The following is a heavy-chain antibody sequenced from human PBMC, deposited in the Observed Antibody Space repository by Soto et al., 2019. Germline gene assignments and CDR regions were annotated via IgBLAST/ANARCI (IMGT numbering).Heavy chain of an antibody. CDR2: MSQSGGT. D-gene: IGHD1-1*01. V-gene: IGHV4-34*01. Sequence: QVQLQQWGAGLLKPSETLSLTCAVYGGFVSSGSYYWSWIRQPPGKGLEWIGEMSQSGGTHFNPSLKSRVTIPVDTSKNQFSLKMSSVTAADTALYYCARVERGTATTVVDAFDIWGPGTMVTVSS. CDR3: ARVERGTATTVVDAFDI. CDR1: GGFVSSGSYY. J-gene: IGHJ3*02.